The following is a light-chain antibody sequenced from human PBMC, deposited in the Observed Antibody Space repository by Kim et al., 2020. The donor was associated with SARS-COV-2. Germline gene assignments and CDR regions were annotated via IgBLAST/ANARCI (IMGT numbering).Light chain of an antibody. CDR2: SNN. J-gene: IGLJ3*02. CDR3: AAWDDSLSGRL. V-gene: IGLV1-44*01. Sequence: GQGVTISCSGSRSNIGSNTVNWYQQLPGTAPKLLIYSNNQRPSGDPDRFSGSKSGTSASLAISGLQSEDEADYYCAAWDDSLSGRLFGGGTQLTVL. CDR1: RSNIGSNT.